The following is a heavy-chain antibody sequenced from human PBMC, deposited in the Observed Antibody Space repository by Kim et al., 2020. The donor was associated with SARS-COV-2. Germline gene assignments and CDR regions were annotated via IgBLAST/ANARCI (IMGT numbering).Heavy chain of an antibody. CDR3: AKALMGKWYFDL. V-gene: IGHV3-23*01. Sequence: GGSLRLSCAASGFTFSSYAISWVRQAPGKGLAWVAAMTSSGGTALYAESVKGRFTISRDNSQNTFYLQVNSLRAEDTAIYYGAKALMGKWYFDLWGRGTLVTVSS. D-gene: IGHD7-27*01. J-gene: IGHJ2*01. CDR2: MTSSGGTA. CDR1: GFTFSSYA.